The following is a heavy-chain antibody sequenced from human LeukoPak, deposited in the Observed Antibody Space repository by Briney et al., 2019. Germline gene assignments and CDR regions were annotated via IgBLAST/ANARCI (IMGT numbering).Heavy chain of an antibody. CDR1: GYTFTSSD. CDR3: ARVGHNYYDNSGYYYEFDY. J-gene: IGHJ4*02. D-gene: IGHD3-22*01. V-gene: IGHV1-8*02. Sequence: ASVKVSCKASGYTFTSSDINWVRQAPGQGLEWMGWMNPNNGDTGYAQKFQGRVTMTRSTSISTAYMELSSLRSDDTAVYYCARVGHNYYDNSGYYYEFDYWGQGTLVTVSS. CDR2: MNPNNGDT.